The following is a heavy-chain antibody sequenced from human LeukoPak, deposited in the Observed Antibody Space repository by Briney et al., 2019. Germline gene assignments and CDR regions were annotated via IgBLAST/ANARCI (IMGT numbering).Heavy chain of an antibody. J-gene: IGHJ4*02. CDR3: ARGGGSYPFFDY. CDR1: GFTFSSYE. Sequence: GGSLRLSCAASGFTFSSYEMNWVRQAPGKRLEWVSYISSSGSTIYYADSVKGRFTISRDNAKNSLYLQMNSLRAEDTAVYYCARGGGSYPFFDYWGQGTLVTVSS. V-gene: IGHV3-48*03. D-gene: IGHD1-26*01. CDR2: ISSSGSTI.